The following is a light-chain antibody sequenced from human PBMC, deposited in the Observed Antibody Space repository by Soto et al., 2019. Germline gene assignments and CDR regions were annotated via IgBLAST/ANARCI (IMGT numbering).Light chain of an antibody. Sequence: QAVVTQEPSLTVSPGGTVTLTCASSTGAVTSGHYPNWVQQKLVQVPKSLIYSTSDKHSWTPARFSGSLLGGKAALTLSSVQPEDEAEYYRLLSYGGELGVFGGWPKLTVL. CDR2: STS. V-gene: IGLV7-43*01. CDR1: TGAVTSGHY. J-gene: IGLJ2*01. CDR3: LLSYGGELGV.